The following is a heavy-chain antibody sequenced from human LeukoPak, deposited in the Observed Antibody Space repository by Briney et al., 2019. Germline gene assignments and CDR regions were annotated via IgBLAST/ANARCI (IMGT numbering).Heavy chain of an antibody. D-gene: IGHD3-10*01. V-gene: IGHV1-2*02. CDR3: ARAEWFGEYRYYFDY. CDR1: GYTFTGYY. Sequence: GASVKASCKASGYTFTGYYMHWVRQAPGQGLEWMGWINPNSGGTNYAQKFQGRVTMTRDTSISTAYMELSRLRSDDTAVYYCARAEWFGEYRYYFDYWGQGTLVTVSS. J-gene: IGHJ4*02. CDR2: INPNSGGT.